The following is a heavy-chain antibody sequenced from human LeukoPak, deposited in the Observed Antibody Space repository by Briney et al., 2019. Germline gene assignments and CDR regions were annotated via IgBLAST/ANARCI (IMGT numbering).Heavy chain of an antibody. Sequence: SETLSLTCTVSGGSISSSPYYWGWIRQPPGKGLEYIGGIYYTGGTYYNPSLKSRVTISLDTSKNQFSLKLNAVTAADAAVYYCGRPYYDTLTGSTHWYFDLWGRGTLVTVSS. CDR1: GGSISSSPYY. D-gene: IGHD3-9*01. CDR2: IYYTGGT. V-gene: IGHV4-39*01. J-gene: IGHJ2*01. CDR3: GRPYYDTLTGSTHWYFDL.